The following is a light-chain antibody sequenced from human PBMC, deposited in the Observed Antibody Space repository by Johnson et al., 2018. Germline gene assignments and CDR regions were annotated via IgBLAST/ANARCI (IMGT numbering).Light chain of an antibody. V-gene: IGLV1-51*02. CDR3: GTWASSLSAGNV. CDR1: SSNIGNNY. Sequence: QSVLTQPPSVSAAPGQKVTISCSGSSSNIGNNYVSWYQQLPGTAPKLLIYENNKRPSGIPDLFSGSKSGTSATLGITGLQTGDEADYYCGTWASSLSAGNVFGTGTKLTVL. J-gene: IGLJ1*01. CDR2: ENN.